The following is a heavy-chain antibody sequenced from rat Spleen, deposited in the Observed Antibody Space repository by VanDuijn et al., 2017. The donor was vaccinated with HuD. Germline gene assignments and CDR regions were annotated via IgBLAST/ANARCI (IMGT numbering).Heavy chain of an antibody. Sequence: EVQLVESGGGLVQPGRSLKLSCVASGFTFSDYYMAWVRQAPKKGLEWVAIISHSDGRTYYPDSVKGRFNISRDNAKSTLYLQMNSLRSEDTATYYCTREDYYSNYNDYWGQGVMVTVSS. J-gene: IGHJ2*01. CDR3: TREDYYSNYNDY. CDR1: GFTFSDYY. CDR2: ISHSDGRT. V-gene: IGHV5-20*01. D-gene: IGHD1-2*01.